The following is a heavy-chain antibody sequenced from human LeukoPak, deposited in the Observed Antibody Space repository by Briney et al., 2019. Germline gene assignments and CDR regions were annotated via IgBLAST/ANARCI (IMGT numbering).Heavy chain of an antibody. CDR3: ARGRGYYYDSSALGAFDI. V-gene: IGHV3-53*01. CDR2: IYSDDST. CDR1: GFTFSSYS. D-gene: IGHD3-22*01. Sequence: GGSLRLSCAASGFTFSSYSMNWVRQAPGKGLEWVSVIYSDDSTYYADSVKGRFTISRDNSKNTLYLQMNSLRAEDTAVYYCARGRGYYYDSSALGAFDIWGQGTMVTVSS. J-gene: IGHJ3*02.